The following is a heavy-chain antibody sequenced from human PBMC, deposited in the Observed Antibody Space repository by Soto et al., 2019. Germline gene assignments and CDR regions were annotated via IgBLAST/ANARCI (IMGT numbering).Heavy chain of an antibody. CDR2: INHSGST. Sequence: PETLSLTYAVYGGSFSGYPWSWIRQPPGKGLEWIGEINHSGSTNYNPSLKSRVTISVDTSKNQFSLKLSSVTAADTAVYYCARGRIVVVPAAIKNWFDPWGQGTLVT. D-gene: IGHD2-2*01. J-gene: IGHJ5*02. V-gene: IGHV4-34*01. CDR3: ARGRIVVVPAAIKNWFDP. CDR1: GGSFSGYP.